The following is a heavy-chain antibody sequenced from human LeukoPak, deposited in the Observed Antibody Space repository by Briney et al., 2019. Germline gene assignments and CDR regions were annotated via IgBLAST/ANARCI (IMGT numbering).Heavy chain of an antibody. CDR2: ISSSSSYI. CDR1: GFTFSSYS. V-gene: IGHV3-21*01. J-gene: IGHJ4*02. Sequence: GGSLRLSCAASGFTFSSYSMNWVRQAPGKGLEWVSSISSSSSYIYYADSVKGRFTISRDNAKNSLYLQMNSLRAEDTAVYYCARDDIVVVVAASIDYWGQGTLVTVSS. CDR3: ARDDIVVVVAASIDY. D-gene: IGHD2-15*01.